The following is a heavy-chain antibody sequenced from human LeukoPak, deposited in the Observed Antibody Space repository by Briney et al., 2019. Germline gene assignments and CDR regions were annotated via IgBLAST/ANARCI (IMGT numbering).Heavy chain of an antibody. J-gene: IGHJ4*02. CDR2: ISSSGSTI. D-gene: IGHD5-18*01. CDR1: GFPFRSYA. V-gene: IGHV3-48*04. CDR3: ATLGRGYSYGYSSPPDY. Sequence: GGSLRLSCAASGFPFRSYAMSWVRQAPGKGLEWVSYISSSGSTIYYADSVKGRFTISRDNAKNSLYLQMNSLRAEDTAVYYCATLGRGYSYGYSSPPDYWGQGTLVTVSS.